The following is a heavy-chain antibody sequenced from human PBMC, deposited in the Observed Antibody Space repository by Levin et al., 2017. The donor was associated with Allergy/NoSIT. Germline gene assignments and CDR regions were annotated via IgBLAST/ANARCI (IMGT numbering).Heavy chain of an antibody. D-gene: IGHD4/OR15-4a*01. V-gene: IGHV3-72*01. J-gene: IGHJ4*02. Sequence: GESLKISCAASGFTFSDHYMDWVRQAPGKGLEWVGRTRNKANRYTTEYAASVKGRFTISRDDSRNSLFLQMNSLKTEDTAVYYCARGAPSSPMDYWGQGTLVTVSS. CDR1: GFTFSDHY. CDR3: ARGAPSSPMDY. CDR2: TRNKANRYTT.